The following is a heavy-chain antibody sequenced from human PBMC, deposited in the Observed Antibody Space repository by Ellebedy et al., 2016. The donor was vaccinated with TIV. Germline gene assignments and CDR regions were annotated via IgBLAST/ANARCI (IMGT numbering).Heavy chain of an antibody. D-gene: IGHD4-17*01. CDR1: GFSFRSYW. CDR3: ARRGSYGDYAVQVNSWFDT. CDR2: IYQDGSDQ. J-gene: IGHJ5*02. V-gene: IGHV3-7*01. Sequence: GESLKISCAASGFSFRSYWMSWVRQAPGKGLEWVANIYQDGSDQYYVDSVKGRFTISRDNVNKSLFLQMNSLRVEDTAVYYCARRGSYGDYAVQVNSWFDTWGQGTLVTVSP.